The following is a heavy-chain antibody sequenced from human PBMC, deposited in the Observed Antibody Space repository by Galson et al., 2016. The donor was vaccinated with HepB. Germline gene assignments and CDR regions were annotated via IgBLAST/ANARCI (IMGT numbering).Heavy chain of an antibody. CDR1: GDSVSTNSGA. D-gene: IGHD2-21*01. CDR2: TYYRSKWWN. V-gene: IGHV6-1*01. Sequence: CAISGDSVSTNSGAWNWIRQSPSRGLEWLGRTYYRSKWWNAYALSVKSRITINPDTSKNQISLQLNSVTPEDTAVYYCARAEANWDGGGGNWFDPWGQGTRVSVPS. J-gene: IGHJ5*02. CDR3: ARAEANWDGGGGNWFDP.